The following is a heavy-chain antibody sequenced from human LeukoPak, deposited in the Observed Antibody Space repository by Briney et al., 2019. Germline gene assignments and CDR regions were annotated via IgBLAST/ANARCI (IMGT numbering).Heavy chain of an antibody. J-gene: IGHJ4*02. Sequence: GGSLRLSCAASGFTFSSYAMSWVRQAPGKGLEWVSAVSGSGTTTYYADSVKGRFTISRDNSKNTLYLQMNSLRAEDTAVYYCAKVRSAPSSPFDYWGQGTLVTVSS. D-gene: IGHD6-25*01. CDR1: GFTFSSYA. CDR3: AKVRSAPSSPFDY. V-gene: IGHV3-23*01. CDR2: VSGSGTTT.